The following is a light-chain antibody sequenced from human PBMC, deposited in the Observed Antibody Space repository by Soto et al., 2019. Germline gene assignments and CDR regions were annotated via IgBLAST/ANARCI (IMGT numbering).Light chain of an antibody. CDR3: QQSYVTPRT. Sequence: DIQMTQSPSSLSASIGDRVTITCRASQSIDNFLHWYQQQAGKAPKLLIYDASNLYSGVPSRFSGSGSGTDFTLTISSLQPEDFATYYCQQSYVTPRTFGPGTKVDI. CDR1: QSIDNF. J-gene: IGKJ1*01. V-gene: IGKV1-39*01. CDR2: DAS.